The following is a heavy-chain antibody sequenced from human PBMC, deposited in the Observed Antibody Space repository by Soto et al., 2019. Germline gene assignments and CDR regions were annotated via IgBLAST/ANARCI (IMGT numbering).Heavy chain of an antibody. J-gene: IGHJ6*04. CDR3: ARFRALGDYYGPPDSPYGMDV. CDR1: GGSISSGDYY. CDR2: IYYSGST. V-gene: IGHV4-30-4*01. D-gene: IGHD3-10*01. Sequence: SETLSLTCTVSGGSISSGDYYWSWIRQPPGKGLEWIGYIYYSGSTYYNPSLKSRVTISVDTSKNQFSLKLSSVTAADTAVYYCARFRALGDYYGPPDSPYGMDVWGKGTRVTVSS.